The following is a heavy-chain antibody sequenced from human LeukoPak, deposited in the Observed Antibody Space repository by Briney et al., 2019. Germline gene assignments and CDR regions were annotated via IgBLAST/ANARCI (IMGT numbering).Heavy chain of an antibody. J-gene: IGHJ4*02. V-gene: IGHV1-69*04. D-gene: IGHD3-3*01. CDR1: GGTFSSYA. CDR3: ARLDEVLRFLEWLPTFDY. Sequence: SVKVSCKASGGTFSSYAISWVRQAPGQGLEWMGRIIPILGIANYAQKFQGRVAITADKSTSTAYMELSSLRSEDTAVYYCARLDEVLRFLEWLPTFDYWGQGTLVTVSS. CDR2: IIPILGIA.